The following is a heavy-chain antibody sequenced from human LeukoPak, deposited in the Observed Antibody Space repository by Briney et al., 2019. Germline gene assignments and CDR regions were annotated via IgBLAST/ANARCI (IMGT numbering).Heavy chain of an antibody. V-gene: IGHV3-7*01. Sequence: TGGSLRLSCAASGFIFSDCWMTWVRQAPGGGLEWVANIKEDGSETYYVDSVKARFTISRDNAKNSVYLQMNSLRAEDTAVYYCARMSTPPSAVIERGGWFDFWGQGTLVTVSS. J-gene: IGHJ4*02. CDR2: IKEDGSET. CDR3: ARMSTPPSAVIERGGWFDF. CDR1: GFIFSDCW. D-gene: IGHD3-22*01.